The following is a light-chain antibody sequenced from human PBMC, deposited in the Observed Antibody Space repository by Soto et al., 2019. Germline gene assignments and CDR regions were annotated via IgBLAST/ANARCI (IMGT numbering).Light chain of an antibody. Sequence: QSALTQPASVSGSPGQSITISCTGTSSDVGAYNYVSWYQQHPGKAPKLMIYEVSNRPSGVSNRFSGYKSGNTASLTISGLQAEDEADYYCSAYTTSTTVVFGGGTKVTVL. V-gene: IGLV2-14*01. CDR1: SSDVGAYNY. J-gene: IGLJ2*01. CDR2: EVS. CDR3: SAYTTSTTVV.